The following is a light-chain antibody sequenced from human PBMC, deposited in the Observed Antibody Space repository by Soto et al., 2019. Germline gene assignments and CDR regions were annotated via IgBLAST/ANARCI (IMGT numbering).Light chain of an antibody. CDR2: DAS. CDR1: QSVSSTY. J-gene: IGKJ3*01. Sequence: EIVLTQSPGTLSLSPGERATLSCRASQSVSSTYLAWYQQKPGQAPRLLIYDASSRATGIPDKFSGSGSGTDFSLTISRLEPEDSAVYYCQQYGKSPGFITFGPGTKVDIK. CDR3: QQYGKSPGFIT. V-gene: IGKV3-20*01.